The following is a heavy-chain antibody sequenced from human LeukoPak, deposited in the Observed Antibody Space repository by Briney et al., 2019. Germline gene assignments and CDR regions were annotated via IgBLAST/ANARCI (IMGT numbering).Heavy chain of an antibody. V-gene: IGHV4-59*01. D-gene: IGHD6-6*01. Sequence: SETLSLTCTVSGGSISSYYWSWIRQPPGKGLEWIGYIYYSGSTNYNPSLKSRVTISVDTSKNQFSLKLSSVTAADTVVYYCARVAGSSSSSFLVDYWGQGTLVTVSS. CDR3: ARVAGSSSSSFLVDY. CDR2: IYYSGST. CDR1: GGSISSYY. J-gene: IGHJ4*02.